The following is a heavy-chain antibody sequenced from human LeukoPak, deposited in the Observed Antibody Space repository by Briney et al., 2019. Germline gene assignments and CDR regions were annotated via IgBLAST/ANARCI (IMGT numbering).Heavy chain of an antibody. CDR1: GGSISSYY. CDR2: IYYSGST. V-gene: IGHV4-59*12. Sequence: NPSETLSLTCTVSGGSISSYYWSWIRQPPGKGLEWIGYIYYSGSTNYNPSLKSRVTISVDTSKNQFSLKLSSVTAADTAVYYCASYSSGWYRSFDYWGQGTLVTVSS. CDR3: ASYSSGWYRSFDY. D-gene: IGHD6-19*01. J-gene: IGHJ4*02.